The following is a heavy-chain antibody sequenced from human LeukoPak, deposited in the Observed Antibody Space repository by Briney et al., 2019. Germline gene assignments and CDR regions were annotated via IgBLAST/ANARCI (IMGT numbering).Heavy chain of an antibody. J-gene: IGHJ4*02. V-gene: IGHV3-21*01. CDR2: ISSSSSYI. Sequence: GGSLRLSCAASGFTFSSYSMNWVRQAPGKGLEWVSSISSSSSYIYYADSVKGRFTISRDNAKNSLYLQMNSLRAEGTAVYCCARGFLTGFDYWGQGTLVTVSS. CDR3: ARGFLTGFDY. CDR1: GFTFSSYS. D-gene: IGHD3-9*01.